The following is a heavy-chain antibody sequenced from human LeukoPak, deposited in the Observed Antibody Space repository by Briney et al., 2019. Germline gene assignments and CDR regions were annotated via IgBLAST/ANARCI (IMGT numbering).Heavy chain of an antibody. V-gene: IGHV3-30*04. D-gene: IGHD1-26*01. CDR3: AREEWELLLPKLDY. J-gene: IGHJ4*02. Sequence: GGSLRLSCAASGFTFSSYAMHWVRQAPGKGLEWVAVISYDGSNKYYADSVKGRFTISRDNSKNTLYLQMNSLRAEDTAVYYCAREEWELLLPKLDYWGQGTLVTVSS. CDR1: GFTFSSYA. CDR2: ISYDGSNK.